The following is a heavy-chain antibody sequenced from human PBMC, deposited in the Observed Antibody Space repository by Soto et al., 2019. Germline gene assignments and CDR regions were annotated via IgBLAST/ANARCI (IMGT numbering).Heavy chain of an antibody. D-gene: IGHD3-10*01. J-gene: IGHJ6*02. CDR1: GGSISSGGYY. Sequence: QVQLQESGPGLVKPSQTLSLTCTVSGGSISSGGYYWSWIRQHPGKGLEWIGYIYYSGSTYYNPSLRSRVTISVDTSKNQFSLMLSSVTAADTAGYYCARAPLLWFGESNYYYYGMDVWGQGTTVTVSS. CDR3: ARAPLLWFGESNYYYYGMDV. CDR2: IYYSGST. V-gene: IGHV4-31*03.